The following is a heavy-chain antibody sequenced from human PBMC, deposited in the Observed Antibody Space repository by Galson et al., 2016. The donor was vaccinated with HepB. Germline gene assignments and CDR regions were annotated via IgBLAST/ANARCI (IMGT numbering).Heavy chain of an antibody. D-gene: IGHD1-26*01. Sequence: SLRLSCAASGFTFSNYDMHWVRQSMGKGLEWVSGYVVAGNTYYADSVKGRFTISREDGENSLYLQMNSLRAGDTAVCHCARGLRAGYYWSFDVWGQGTTVTASS. J-gene: IGHJ6*02. CDR3: ARGLRAGYYWSFDV. V-gene: IGHV3-13*01. CDR2: YVVAGNT. CDR1: GFTFSNYD.